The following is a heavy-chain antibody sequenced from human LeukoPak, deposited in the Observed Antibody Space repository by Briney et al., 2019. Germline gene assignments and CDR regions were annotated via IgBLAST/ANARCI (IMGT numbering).Heavy chain of an antibody. V-gene: IGHV3-23*01. Sequence: GGSLRLSCAASGFTFSSYAMSWVRQAPGKGLVWVSAISGSGGSTYYADSVKGRFTISRDNSKNTLYLQMNSLRAEDTAVYYCAKDSDCSGGSCYIDYWGQGTLVTVSS. J-gene: IGHJ4*02. D-gene: IGHD2-15*01. CDR2: ISGSGGST. CDR3: AKDSDCSGGSCYIDY. CDR1: GFTFSSYA.